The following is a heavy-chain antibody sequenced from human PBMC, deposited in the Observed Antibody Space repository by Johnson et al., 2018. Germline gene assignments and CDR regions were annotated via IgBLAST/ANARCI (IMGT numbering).Heavy chain of an antibody. CDR1: GFTFSPYS. CDR3: ARSVEGSFDY. CDR2: INSNSKRI. Sequence: VQLVESGGNLIQPGGSLRLSCVASGFTFSPYSINWIRQAPGKGLEWVSYINSNSKRIQYGDSVKGRFTISRDDARNSVYMQMNSLRDEDTAVYFCARSVEGSFDYWGQGTLVIVSS. J-gene: IGHJ4*02. D-gene: IGHD3-10*01. V-gene: IGHV3-48*02.